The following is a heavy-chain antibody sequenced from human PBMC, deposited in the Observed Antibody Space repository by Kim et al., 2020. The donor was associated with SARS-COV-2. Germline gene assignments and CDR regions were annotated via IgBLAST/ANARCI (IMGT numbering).Heavy chain of an antibody. V-gene: IGHV3-7*01. J-gene: IGHJ5*02. CDR1: GFTFSSYW. CDR2: IKQDGSEK. CDR3: ASASGAYSSGWYVPPNWFDA. Sequence: GGSLRLSCAASGFTFSSYWMSWVRQAPGKGLEWVANIKQDGSEKYYVDSVKGRFTISSDHAKNSLYLQMNSLRAEDTAVYYCASASGAYSSGWYVPPNWFDAWGQGTLVTVSS. D-gene: IGHD6-19*01.